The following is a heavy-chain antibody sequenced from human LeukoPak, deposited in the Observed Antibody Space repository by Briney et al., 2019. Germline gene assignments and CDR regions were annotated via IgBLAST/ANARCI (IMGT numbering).Heavy chain of an antibody. CDR2: IYYSGST. J-gene: IGHJ4*02. CDR1: GGSISSYY. CDR3: ARERALQLHTATGVIDY. Sequence: SETLSLTCTVSGGSISSYYWSWIRQPPGKGLEWIGSIYYSGSTYYNPSLKSRVTISVDTSKNQFSLKLSSVTAADTAVYYCARERALQLHTATGVIDYWGQGTLVTVSS. D-gene: IGHD5-18*01. V-gene: IGHV4-59*12.